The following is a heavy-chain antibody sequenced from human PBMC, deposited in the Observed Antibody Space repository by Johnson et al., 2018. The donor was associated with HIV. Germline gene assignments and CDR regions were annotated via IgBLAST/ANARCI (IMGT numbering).Heavy chain of an antibody. J-gene: IGHJ3*02. CDR2: ISWNSGSI. CDR1: GFTFDDYA. D-gene: IGHD1-26*01. CDR3: ARERSGSNYVDAFDI. V-gene: IGHV3-9*03. Sequence: VQLVESGGGLVQPGRSLRLSCAASGFTFDDYAMHWVRQAPGKGLEWVSGISWNSGSIGYADSVKGRFTISRDNSKNTLYLQMNSLRAEDMAVYYCARERSGSNYVDAFDIWGQGTMVTVSS.